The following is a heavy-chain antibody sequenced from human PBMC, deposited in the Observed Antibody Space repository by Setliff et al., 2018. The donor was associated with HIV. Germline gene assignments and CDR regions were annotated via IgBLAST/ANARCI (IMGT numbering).Heavy chain of an antibody. Sequence: GSLRLSCAASGFSFSNVWMSWVRQAPGKGLEWVGRIRSKTAGGTIEYAAPVKGRFTISRDDSENTLYLQMNRLRADDTAVYYCVRGPQFTPHWGQGTLVTVSS. V-gene: IGHV3-15*01. J-gene: IGHJ4*02. D-gene: IGHD3-16*01. CDR2: IRSKTAGGTI. CDR3: VRGPQFTPH. CDR1: GFSFSNVW.